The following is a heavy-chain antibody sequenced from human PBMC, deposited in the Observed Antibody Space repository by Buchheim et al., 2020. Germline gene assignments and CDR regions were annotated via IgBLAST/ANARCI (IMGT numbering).Heavy chain of an antibody. CDR1: GGSISSGGYY. CDR2: IYYSGST. J-gene: IGHJ5*02. Sequence: QVQLQESGPGLVKPSQTLSLTCTVSGGSISSGGYYWSWIRQHPGKGLEWIGYIYYSGSTYYNPSPKSRVTISVDTSKNQFSLKLSSVTAADTAVYYCARDGYGYYYDSTVSNWFDPWGQGTL. CDR3: ARDGYGYYYDSTVSNWFDP. V-gene: IGHV4-31*03. D-gene: IGHD3-22*01.